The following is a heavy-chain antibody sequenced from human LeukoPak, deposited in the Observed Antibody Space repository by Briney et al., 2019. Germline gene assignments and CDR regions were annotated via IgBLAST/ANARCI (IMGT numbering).Heavy chain of an antibody. CDR1: GGSFSGYY. CDR2: INHSGST. D-gene: IGHD2-15*01. Sequence: SSETLSLTCAVYGGSFSGYYWSWIRQPPGKGLEWIGEINHSGSTNYNPSLKSRVTISVDTSKNQFSLKLSPVTAADTAVYYCARQTLGTYCSGGSCYHLGGAFDIWGQGTMVTVSS. CDR3: ARQTLGTYCSGGSCYHLGGAFDI. J-gene: IGHJ3*02. V-gene: IGHV4-34*01.